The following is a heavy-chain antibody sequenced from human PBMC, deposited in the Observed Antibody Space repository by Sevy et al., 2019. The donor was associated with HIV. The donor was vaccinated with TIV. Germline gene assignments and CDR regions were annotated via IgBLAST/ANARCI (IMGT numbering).Heavy chain of an antibody. CDR2: IKQDGSEK. J-gene: IGHJ6*02. V-gene: IGHV3-7*01. Sequence: GGSLRLSCAASGFTFSSYWMSWVRQAPGKGLEWVANIKQDGSEKYYVYSVKGRFTISRDNAKNSLYLQMNSLRAEDTAVYYCARERPNCSGGSCYGNYYGMDVWGQGTTVTVSS. D-gene: IGHD2-15*01. CDR3: ARERPNCSGGSCYGNYYGMDV. CDR1: GFTFSSYW.